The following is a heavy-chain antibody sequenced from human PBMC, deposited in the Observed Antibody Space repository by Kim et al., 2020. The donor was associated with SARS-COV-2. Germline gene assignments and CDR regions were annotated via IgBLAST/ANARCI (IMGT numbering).Heavy chain of an antibody. Sequence: GGSLRLSGVASGFTVTKYWMHWVRQVPGKGPVWVSSIYSDGTRTAYADSVKGRFTISRDTAKNTLYLQMNSLRVEDTPMFYCARGEVESSCAFDVWGQGT. CDR2: IYSDGTRT. J-gene: IGHJ3*01. CDR1: GFTVTKYW. D-gene: IGHD1-1*01. V-gene: IGHV3-74*01. CDR3: ARGEVESSCAFDV.